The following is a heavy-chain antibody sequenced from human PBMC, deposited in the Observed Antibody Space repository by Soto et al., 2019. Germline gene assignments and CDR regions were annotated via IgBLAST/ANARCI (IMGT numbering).Heavy chain of an antibody. CDR2: IYYSGST. CDR1: GGSISSSSYY. D-gene: IGHD3-10*01. V-gene: IGHV4-39*01. Sequence: SETLSLTCTFSGGSISSSSYYWGWIRQPPGKGLEWIGSIYYSGSTYYNPSLKSRVTISVDTSKNQFSLKLSSVTAADTAVYYCARPGNYGSGSYLYYLDYWGQGTLVTVSS. J-gene: IGHJ4*02. CDR3: ARPGNYGSGSYLYYLDY.